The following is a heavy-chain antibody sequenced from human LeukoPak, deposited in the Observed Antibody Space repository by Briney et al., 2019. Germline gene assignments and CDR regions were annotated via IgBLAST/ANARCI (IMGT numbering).Heavy chain of an antibody. J-gene: IGHJ6*02. D-gene: IGHD3-10*01. V-gene: IGHV1-69*10. CDR2: IIPIFGIA. CDR1: GGTFSSYA. Sequence: EASVKVSCKASGGTFSSYAISWVRQAPGQGLEWMGGIIPIFGIANYAQKFQGRVTITADKSTSTAYMELSSLRSEDTAVYYCARANYYGSGSSLYYYYYGMDVWGQGTTVTVSS. CDR3: ARANYYGSGSSLYYYYYGMDV.